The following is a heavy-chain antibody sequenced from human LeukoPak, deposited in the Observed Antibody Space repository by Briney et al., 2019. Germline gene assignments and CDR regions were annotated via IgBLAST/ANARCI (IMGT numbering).Heavy chain of an antibody. CDR2: INHSGST. CDR1: GGSFSGYY. D-gene: IGHD3-16*01. V-gene: IGHV4-34*01. J-gene: IGHJ4*02. CDR3: VRHPRGGPYFDY. Sequence: SETLSLTCAVYGGSFSGYYWSWIRQPPGKGLEWIGEINHSGSTNYNASLKSRVTISVDTSKNQFSLKLTSVTAADTGVYYCVRHPRGGPYFDYWGQGTLVTVSS.